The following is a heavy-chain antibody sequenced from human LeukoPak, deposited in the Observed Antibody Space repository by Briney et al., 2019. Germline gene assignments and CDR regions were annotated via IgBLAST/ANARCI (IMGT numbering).Heavy chain of an antibody. CDR2: ISGSGGST. CDR1: GFTFSSYA. D-gene: IGHD4-17*01. Sequence: GGSLRLSCAASGFTFSSYAMSWVRRAPGKGLEWVSAISGSGGSTYYADSVKGRFTISRDNSKNTLYLQMNSLRAEDTAVYYCAVPYGDYGNVFDYWGQGTLVTVSS. CDR3: AVPYGDYGNVFDY. V-gene: IGHV3-23*01. J-gene: IGHJ4*02.